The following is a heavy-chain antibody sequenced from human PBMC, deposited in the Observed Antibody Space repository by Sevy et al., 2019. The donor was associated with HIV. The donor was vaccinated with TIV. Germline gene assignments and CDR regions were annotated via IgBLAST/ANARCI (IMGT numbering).Heavy chain of an antibody. CDR1: GFTFTSYW. Sequence: GGSLSLSCAASGFTFTSYWMSWVRQAPGKGLEWVASLEQYGSEKYYVDSVKGRFTISRDNAETSLYMQVNSLTAEDTAVYYCACVRCLDEYVWGTYRHLWFDPWGQGTLVTVSS. V-gene: IGHV3-7*01. D-gene: IGHD3-16*02. CDR2: LEQYGSEK. CDR3: ACVRCLDEYVWGTYRHLWFDP. J-gene: IGHJ5*02.